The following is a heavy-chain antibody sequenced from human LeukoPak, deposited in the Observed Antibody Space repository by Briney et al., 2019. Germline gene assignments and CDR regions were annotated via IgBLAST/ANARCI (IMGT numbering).Heavy chain of an antibody. V-gene: IGHV3-53*01. CDR2: IYSGGST. J-gene: IGHJ4*02. Sequence: PGGSLRLSCAASGFTVSSNYMSWVRRAPGKRLEWVSVIYSGGSTYYADSVKGRFTISRDNSKNTLYLQMNSLRAEDTAVYYCARSTVVTPYFDYWGQGTLVTVSS. CDR1: GFTVSSNY. CDR3: ARSTVVTPYFDY. D-gene: IGHD4-23*01.